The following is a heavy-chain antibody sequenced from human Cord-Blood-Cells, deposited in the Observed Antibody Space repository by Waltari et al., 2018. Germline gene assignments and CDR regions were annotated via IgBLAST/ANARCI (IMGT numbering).Heavy chain of an antibody. J-gene: IGHJ3*02. V-gene: IGHV1-2*02. CDR2: INPNSGGT. D-gene: IGHD1-26*01. CDR1: GYTFTGYY. Sequence: QVQLVQSGAEVKKPGASVKVSCKASGYTFTGYYMYWVRQAPGQGLEWMGWINPNSGGTNYAKKFQGRVTMTRDTSISTAYMELSRLRSDDTAVYYCARGEWELLRDAFDIWGQGTMVTVSS. CDR3: ARGEWELLRDAFDI.